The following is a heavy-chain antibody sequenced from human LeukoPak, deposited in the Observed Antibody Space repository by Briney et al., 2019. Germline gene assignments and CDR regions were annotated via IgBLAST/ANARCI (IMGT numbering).Heavy chain of an antibody. V-gene: IGHV3-66*04. D-gene: IGHD3-22*01. J-gene: IGHJ6*02. CDR1: GFTVSSNF. CDR3: ARHDSSGYPGRLHGMVV. Sequence: QTGGSLRLSCAASGFTVSSNFMSWVRQAPGKGLEWVSVIYSGGATYYADSVKGRFTISRDDSKNTLYLQLSSLRAEDTAVYYCARHDSSGYPGRLHGMVVWGQGNTVTASS. CDR2: IYSGGAT.